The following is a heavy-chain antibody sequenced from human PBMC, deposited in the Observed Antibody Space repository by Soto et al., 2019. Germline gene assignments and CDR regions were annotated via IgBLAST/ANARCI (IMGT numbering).Heavy chain of an antibody. J-gene: IGHJ4*02. CDR2: IDPSDSYT. Sequence: PGESLKISCKGSGYSFTSYWISWVRQMPGKGLEWMGRIDPSDSYTNYSPSFQGHVTISADKSISTAYLQWSSLKASDTAMYYCSRDYGDAPTSDDYWGQGTLVTVSS. D-gene: IGHD4-17*01. CDR1: GYSFTSYW. CDR3: SRDYGDAPTSDDY. V-gene: IGHV5-10-1*01.